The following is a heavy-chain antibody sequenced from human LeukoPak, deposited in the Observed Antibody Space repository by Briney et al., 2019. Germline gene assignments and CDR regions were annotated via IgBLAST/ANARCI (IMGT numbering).Heavy chain of an antibody. CDR2: INAGNGNT. V-gene: IGHV1-3*01. J-gene: IGHJ2*01. Sequence: ASVKVSCKASGYTFTSYAMHWVHQAPGQRLEWMGWINAGNGNTKYSQKFQGRVTITRDTSASTAYMELSSLRSEDTAVYYCARDPPPIAAAGTSVWYFDLWGRGTLVTVSS. CDR1: GYTFTSYA. CDR3: ARDPPPIAAAGTSVWYFDL. D-gene: IGHD6-13*01.